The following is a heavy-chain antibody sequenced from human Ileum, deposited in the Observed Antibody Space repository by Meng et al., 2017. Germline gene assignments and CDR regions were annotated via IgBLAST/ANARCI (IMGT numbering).Heavy chain of an antibody. V-gene: IGHV3-23*01. J-gene: IGHJ4*02. D-gene: IGHD6-13*01. Sequence: GGSLRLSCVVSGFTFSNYAMSWVRQAPGKGLEWVSTISDSGGSTFDADSVKGRFTISRDNSKNTLYLQMNSLRAEDTAVYYCAKARSSSWALNYFDYWGQETLVTVSS. CDR1: GFTFSNYA. CDR3: AKARSSSWALNYFDY. CDR2: ISDSGGST.